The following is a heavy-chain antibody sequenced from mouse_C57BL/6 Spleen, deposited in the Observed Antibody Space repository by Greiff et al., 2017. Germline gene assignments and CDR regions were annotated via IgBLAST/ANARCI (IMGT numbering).Heavy chain of an antibody. Sequence: EVKLVESGGGLVQPGGSMKLSCAASGFTFSDAWMDWVRQSPEKGLEWVAEIRNKANNHATYYAESVKGRFTISRDDSKSSVYLQMNSLRAEDTGIYYCTRGGSSYAYAMDYWGQGTSVTVSS. CDR2: IRNKANNHAT. D-gene: IGHD1-1*01. CDR1: GFTFSDAW. J-gene: IGHJ4*01. V-gene: IGHV6-6*01. CDR3: TRGGSSYAYAMDY.